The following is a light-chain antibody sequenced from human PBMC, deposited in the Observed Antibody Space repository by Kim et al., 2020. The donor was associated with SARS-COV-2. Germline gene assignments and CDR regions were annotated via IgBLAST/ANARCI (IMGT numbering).Light chain of an antibody. V-gene: IGLV3-1*01. J-gene: IGLJ1*01. Sequence: SYELTQPPSVSVSPGQTASITCSGDKLGDKYACWYQQKPGQSPVLVIYQDSKRPSGIPERFSGSNSENTATLTISGTQATDEADYYCQAWDSSTYVFGTG. CDR1: KLGDKY. CDR2: QDS. CDR3: QAWDSSTYV.